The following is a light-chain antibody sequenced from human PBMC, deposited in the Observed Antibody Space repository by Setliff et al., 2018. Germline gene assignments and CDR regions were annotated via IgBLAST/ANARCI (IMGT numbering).Light chain of an antibody. CDR2: EVS. CDR1: SGDVGGYNY. CDR3: SSYAGSNNFPYV. V-gene: IGLV2-8*01. J-gene: IGLJ1*01. Sequence: QSALAQPPSASGSPGQSVTISCTGTSGDVGGYNYVSWYQQHPGKAPKLMIYEVSKRPSGVPDRFSGSKSGNTASLTVSGLQAEDEADYYCSSYAGSNNFPYVFGTGTKGTVL.